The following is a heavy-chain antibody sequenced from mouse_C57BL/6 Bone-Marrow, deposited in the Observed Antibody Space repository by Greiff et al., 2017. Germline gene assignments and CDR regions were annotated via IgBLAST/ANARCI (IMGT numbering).Heavy chain of an antibody. CDR3: AGGWLLRFAY. CDR2: IRNNANNHAT. D-gene: IGHD2-3*01. Sequence: EVKLMESGGGLVQPGGSMKLSCAASGFTFSDAWMDWVRQSPEKGLEWVSEIRNNANNHATYYAVSVKGRFTISRDDSKSSVYLQMNSLRAEDSGSYDCAGGWLLRFAYGGQGTLVTVSA. CDR1: GFTFSDAW. J-gene: IGHJ3*01. V-gene: IGHV6-6*01.